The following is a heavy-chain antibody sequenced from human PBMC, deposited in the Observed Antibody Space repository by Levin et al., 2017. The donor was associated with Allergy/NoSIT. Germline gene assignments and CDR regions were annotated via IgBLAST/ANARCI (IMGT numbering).Heavy chain of an antibody. V-gene: IGHV1-69-2*01. Sequence: KISCKVSGYTFTDYYMHWVQQAPGKGLEWMGLVDPEDGKTIYAERFQGRVTITADTSTDTAYMELSSLRSEDTAVYYCATIVVAATFDYWGQGTLVTVSS. J-gene: IGHJ4*02. CDR2: VDPEDGKT. D-gene: IGHD2-15*01. CDR3: ATIVVAATFDY. CDR1: GYTFTDYY.